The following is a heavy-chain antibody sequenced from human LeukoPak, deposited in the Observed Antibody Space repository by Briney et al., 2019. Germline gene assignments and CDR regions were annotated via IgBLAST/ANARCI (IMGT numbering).Heavy chain of an antibody. D-gene: IGHD3-3*01. CDR2: IYYSGST. Sequence: PSETLSLTCAVSGGAIGSRDSYWGWIRQPPGRGPEWVGHIYYSGSTNYNPSLKRRGTISVDTSKNQFLLKMNSVTAADTAVYYCARAGFYDFWSAYYPDSWGQGTLVTVSS. CDR3: ARAGFYDFWSAYYPDS. V-gene: IGHV4-61*08. J-gene: IGHJ4*02. CDR1: GGAIGSRDSY.